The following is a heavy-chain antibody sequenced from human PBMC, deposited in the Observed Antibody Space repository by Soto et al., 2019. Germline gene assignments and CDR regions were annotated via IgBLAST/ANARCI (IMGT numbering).Heavy chain of an antibody. D-gene: IGHD6-19*01. CDR2: ISAYNGNT. Sequence: ASVKVSCKASGYTFTSYGISWVRQAPGQGLEWMGWISAYNGNTNYAQKLQGRVTMTTDTSTSTAYMELRSLRSDDTAVYYCAGALAVAGLTDYWGQGTLVTVSS. J-gene: IGHJ4*02. V-gene: IGHV1-18*01. CDR3: AGALAVAGLTDY. CDR1: GYTFTSYG.